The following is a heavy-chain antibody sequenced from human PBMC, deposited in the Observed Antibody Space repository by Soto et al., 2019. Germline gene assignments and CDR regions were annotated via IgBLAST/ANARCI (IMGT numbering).Heavy chain of an antibody. CDR1: GGSVSSGSYY. CDR2: IYYSGIT. V-gene: IGHV4-61*01. J-gene: IGHJ6*02. Sequence: PSETLSLTCTVSGGSVSSGSYYWSWIRQPPGKGLEWIGYIYYSGITNYNPSLKSRVTISVDTSKNQFSLKLSSVTAADTAVYYCARHPYDFWSGPNYYGMDVWGQGTTVTVSS. CDR3: ARHPYDFWSGPNYYGMDV. D-gene: IGHD3-3*01.